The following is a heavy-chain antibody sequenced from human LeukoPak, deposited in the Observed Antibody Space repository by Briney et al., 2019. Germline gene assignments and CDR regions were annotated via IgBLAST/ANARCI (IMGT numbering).Heavy chain of an antibody. Sequence: PGASLRLSCAASGFTFSSYAMSWVRQAPGKGLEWVSGISYSCGTKYYADSVKGRFTISRDNSKNTLYLQMTSLRAEDTAVYYCAKGGEMMVEVARRGAFDIWGQGTMVTVSS. CDR3: AKGGEMMVEVARRGAFDI. J-gene: IGHJ3*02. CDR1: GFTFSSYA. D-gene: IGHD1-1*01. V-gene: IGHV3-23*01. CDR2: ISYSCGTK.